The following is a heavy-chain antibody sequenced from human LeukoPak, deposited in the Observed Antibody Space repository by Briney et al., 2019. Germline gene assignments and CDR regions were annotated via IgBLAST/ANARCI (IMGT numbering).Heavy chain of an antibody. J-gene: IGHJ5*02. V-gene: IGHV3-66*01. CDR1: GFTVSSNY. CDR2: IYSGGST. Sequence: GGSLRLSCAASGFTVSSNYMSWVRQAPGKGLEWVSVIYSGGSTYYADFVKGRFTISRDNSKNTLYLQMNSLRAEDTAVYYCTRGGDGTQGDWFDPWGQGTLVTVSS. D-gene: IGHD3-16*01. CDR3: TRGGDGTQGDWFDP.